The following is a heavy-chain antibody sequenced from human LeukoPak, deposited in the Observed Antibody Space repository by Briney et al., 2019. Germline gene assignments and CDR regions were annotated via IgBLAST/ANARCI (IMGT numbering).Heavy chain of an antibody. D-gene: IGHD4-17*01. CDR3: ARAKRGYDYDDYRFDP. Sequence: ASVKVSCKASGYTFTGYYMHWVRQAPGQGLEWMGWINPNSGGTNYAQKFQGRVTMTRDTSISTAYMELSKLRSDDTAVYYCARAKRGYDYDDYRFDPWGQGTLVTVSS. V-gene: IGHV1-2*02. CDR2: INPNSGGT. J-gene: IGHJ5*02. CDR1: GYTFTGYY.